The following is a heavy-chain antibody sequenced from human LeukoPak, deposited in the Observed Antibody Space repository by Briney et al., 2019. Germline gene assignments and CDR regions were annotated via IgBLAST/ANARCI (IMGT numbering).Heavy chain of an antibody. Sequence: GGSLRLSCAASGFSFGSYAMSWVRQAPGKGPEWLSTISREGGDTFYAASVKGRFTISRDNSKNTLYLQMNSLRGEDTAIYYCAKHLRFLEWFFDYWGQGSLVTVSS. CDR1: GFSFGSYA. J-gene: IGHJ4*02. CDR3: AKHLRFLEWFFDY. CDR2: ISREGGDT. V-gene: IGHV3-23*01. D-gene: IGHD3-3*01.